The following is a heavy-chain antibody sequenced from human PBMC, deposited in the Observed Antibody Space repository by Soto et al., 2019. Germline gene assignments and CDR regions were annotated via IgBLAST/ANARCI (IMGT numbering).Heavy chain of an antibody. CDR1: GVTFSSHE. CDR3: AGHSGST. D-gene: IGHD2-2*01. J-gene: IGHJ5*02. Sequence: GGALRLSCAAPGVTFSSHEMNWVRQAPGKGLEWVSYISSSGNTIYYADSVKGRFTISRDNAKNSLYLQMNSLRGEDTAVYYCAGHSGSTWVRGALVTVSS. V-gene: IGHV3-48*03. CDR2: ISSSGNTI.